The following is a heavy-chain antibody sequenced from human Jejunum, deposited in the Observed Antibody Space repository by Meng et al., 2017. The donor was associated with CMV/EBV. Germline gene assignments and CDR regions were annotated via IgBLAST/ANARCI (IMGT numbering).Heavy chain of an antibody. J-gene: IGHJ4*02. Sequence: QVQRVQSGAEVKKPGASVKVSCKASGYTFTSYDINWVRQGTGQGLEWMGRINPNNGGANYAQQFQGRVTMTTDTSISTAYMELSRLRSDDTAVYYCARDLSGYYSFVDYWGQGTLVTVSS. D-gene: IGHD3-22*01. CDR3: ARDLSGYYSFVDY. CDR2: INPNNGGA. V-gene: IGHV1-2*06. CDR1: GYTFTSYD.